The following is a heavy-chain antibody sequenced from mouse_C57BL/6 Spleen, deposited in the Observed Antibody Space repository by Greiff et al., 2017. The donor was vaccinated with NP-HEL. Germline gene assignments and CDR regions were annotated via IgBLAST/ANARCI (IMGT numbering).Heavy chain of an antibody. J-gene: IGHJ3*01. Sequence: EVMLVESGGGLVKPGGSLKLSCAASGFTFSDYGMHWVRQAPEKGLEWVAYISSGSSTIYYADTVKGRFTISRDNAKNTLFLQMTSLRSEDTAMYYCANGNYPAWFAYWGQGTLVTVSA. CDR2: ISSGSSTI. CDR3: ANGNYPAWFAY. D-gene: IGHD2-1*01. V-gene: IGHV5-17*01. CDR1: GFTFSDYG.